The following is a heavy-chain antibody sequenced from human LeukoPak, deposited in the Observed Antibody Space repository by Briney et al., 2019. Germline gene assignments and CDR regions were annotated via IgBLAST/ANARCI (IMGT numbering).Heavy chain of an antibody. CDR3: AKNGGSQCYSHLDS. Sequence: GGSLRLSCAASGFTFSSYSMNWVRQAPGKGLEWVSGTSGSGGSTYYAGSVKGRFTISRDNSKNTLYLQMNSLRVEDTAVYYCAKNGGSQCYSHLDSWGQGTLVTVSS. CDR1: GFTFSSYS. V-gene: IGHV3-23*01. J-gene: IGHJ4*02. D-gene: IGHD2-15*01. CDR2: TSGSGGST.